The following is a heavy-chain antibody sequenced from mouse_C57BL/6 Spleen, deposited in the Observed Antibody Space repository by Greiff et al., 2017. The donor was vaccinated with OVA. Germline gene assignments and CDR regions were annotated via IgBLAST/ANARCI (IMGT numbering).Heavy chain of an antibody. Sequence: VQLQQPGAELVRPGTSVKLSCKASGYTFTSYWMHWVKQRPGQGLEWIGVIDPSDSYTNYNQKFKGKATLTVDTSSSTAYMQLSSLTSEDSAVYYCARYPVVAPYYFDYWGQGTTLTVSS. CDR1: GYTFTSYW. CDR3: ARYPVVAPYYFDY. D-gene: IGHD1-1*01. V-gene: IGHV1-59*01. J-gene: IGHJ2*01. CDR2: IDPSDSYT.